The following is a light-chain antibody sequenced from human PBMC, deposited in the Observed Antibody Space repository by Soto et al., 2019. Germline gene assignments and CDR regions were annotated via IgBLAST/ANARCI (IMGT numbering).Light chain of an antibody. V-gene: IGKV3-20*01. CDR2: GAS. CDR3: QQYATSRRT. Sequence: ETVLTQSPATLSLSPGDRATHSCRASQSVSSTYLAWYQQKLGQAPRLLIFGASSRAAGTPDRFSGSGSGTDFTLTISRLEPEDFAVYYCQQYATSRRTFGPGTKVEIK. CDR1: QSVSSTY. J-gene: IGKJ1*01.